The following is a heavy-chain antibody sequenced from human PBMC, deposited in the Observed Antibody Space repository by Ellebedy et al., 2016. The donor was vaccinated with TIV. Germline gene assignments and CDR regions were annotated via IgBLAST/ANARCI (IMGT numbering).Heavy chain of an antibody. CDR3: TRGGTMGEYKGFDP. Sequence: AASVKVSCKASGYTFTNFNINWVRQASGQGLEWMGLINPKSGDTVYSQKFQGRVTMTTNTPMNTAYMHLTSLRSEDTAVYFCTRGGTMGEYKGFDPWGRGTLVIVSS. J-gene: IGHJ5*02. D-gene: IGHD1-1*01. V-gene: IGHV1-8*01. CDR2: INPKSGDT. CDR1: GYTFTNFN.